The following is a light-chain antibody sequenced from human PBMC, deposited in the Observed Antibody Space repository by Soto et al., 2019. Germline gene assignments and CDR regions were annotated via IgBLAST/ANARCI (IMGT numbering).Light chain of an antibody. J-gene: IGKJ1*01. Sequence: DIQMTQSPSTLSASVGDRVTITCRASQSIVRWLAWYQQKPGKAPKLLIYDASSLESGVPSRFSGSGSGTEFTLTISSXQPDDFATYYCQQYNSYSRTFGQGTKVDIK. CDR3: QQYNSYSRT. CDR2: DAS. CDR1: QSIVRW. V-gene: IGKV1-5*01.